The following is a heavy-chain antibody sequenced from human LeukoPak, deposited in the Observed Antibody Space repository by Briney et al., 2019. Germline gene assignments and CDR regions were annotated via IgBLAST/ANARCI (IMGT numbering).Heavy chain of an antibody. V-gene: IGHV4-61*02. CDR1: GGSISSGSYY. Sequence: SQTLSLTCTVSGGSISSGSYYWSWIRQPAGKGLEWIGRIYTSGSTNYNPSLKSRVTMSVDTSKNQFSLKLSSVTAADTAVYYCAREHDYGDYGQDYWGQGTLVTVSS. CDR2: IYTSGST. D-gene: IGHD4-17*01. CDR3: AREHDYGDYGQDY. J-gene: IGHJ4*02.